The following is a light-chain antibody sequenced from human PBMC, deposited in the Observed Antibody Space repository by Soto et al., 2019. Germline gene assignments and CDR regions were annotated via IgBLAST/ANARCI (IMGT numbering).Light chain of an antibody. V-gene: IGLV4-69*01. CDR3: QTWGTGIRV. J-gene: IGLJ3*02. CDR1: SGHSSYA. Sequence: QLVLTQSPSASASLGASVKLTCTLSSGHSSYAIAWHQQQPEKGPRYLMNLNSDGSHSKGDGIPDRFSGSSSGAERYLTIPSLQSEDEADYYCQTWGTGIRVFGGGTKVTVL. CDR2: LNSDGSH.